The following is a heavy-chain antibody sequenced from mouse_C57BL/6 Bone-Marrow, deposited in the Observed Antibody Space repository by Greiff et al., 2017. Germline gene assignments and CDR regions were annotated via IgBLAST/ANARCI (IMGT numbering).Heavy chain of an antibody. CDR2: IWSGGST. CDR3: ARNWRRSPAIEV. CDR1: GFSLTSYG. V-gene: IGHV2-2*01. J-gene: IGHJ1*03. Sequence: VQLQQSGPGLVQPSQSLSITCTVSGFSLTSYGVHWVRQSPGKGLEWLGVIWSGGSTDSNAAFISRLGISKDNSKSQVFFKINKLQADDTAIYYCARNWRRSPAIEVWGTGTTVTVSS. D-gene: IGHD1-1*01.